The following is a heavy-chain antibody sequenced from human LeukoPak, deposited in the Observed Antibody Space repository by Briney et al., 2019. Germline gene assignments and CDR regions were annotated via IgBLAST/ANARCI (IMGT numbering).Heavy chain of an antibody. CDR2: IYYSGST. J-gene: IGHJ4*02. CDR3: ARVSQGYSSIQYYFDY. CDR1: GGSISSYY. Sequence: SETLSLTCTVSGGSISSYYWSWIRQPPGKGLEWIGYIYYSGSTNYNPSLKSRVTISVDTSKNQFSLKLSSVTAADTAVYYCARVSQGYSSIQYYFDYWGQGTLVTVSS. D-gene: IGHD6-13*01. V-gene: IGHV4-59*01.